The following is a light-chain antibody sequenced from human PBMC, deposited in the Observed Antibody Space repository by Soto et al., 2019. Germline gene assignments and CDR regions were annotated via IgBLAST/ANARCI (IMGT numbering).Light chain of an antibody. CDR1: QSVSSSY. Sequence: EIVLTQSPGTLSLSPGERATLSCRASQSVSSSYLAWYQQKPGQAPRQLIYGASSRATGIPDRFSGSGSGTDFNLTITSLAAEDFEEYYCQHCRTSFGGGTRVEIK. CDR3: QHCRTS. CDR2: GAS. J-gene: IGKJ4*01. V-gene: IGKV3-20*01.